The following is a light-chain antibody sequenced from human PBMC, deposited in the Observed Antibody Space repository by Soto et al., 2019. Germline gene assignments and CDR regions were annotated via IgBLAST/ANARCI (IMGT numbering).Light chain of an antibody. V-gene: IGLV2-14*03. CDR2: DVN. CDR3: SSYTTSSTLVV. Sequence: QSVLTQPASVSGSPGQSITMSCTGTSSDVGGYDYVAWYQQHPGKAPKLMIYDVNYRPSGVSSRFSGSKSGNTASLTISGLQAEDEADYYCSSYTTSSTLVVFGGGTQLTVL. CDR1: SSDVGGYDY. J-gene: IGLJ2*01.